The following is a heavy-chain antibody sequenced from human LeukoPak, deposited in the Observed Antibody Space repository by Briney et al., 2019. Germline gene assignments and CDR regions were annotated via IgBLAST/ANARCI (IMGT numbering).Heavy chain of an antibody. CDR1: GFTFSSYA. J-gene: IGHJ3*02. CDR2: ISYDGSNK. CDR3: ARSRGYSSTAGDAFDI. V-gene: IGHV3-30*04. D-gene: IGHD6-13*01. Sequence: PGGSLRLSCAASGFTFSSYAMHWVRQAPGKGLEWVAVISYDGSNKYYADSVKGRFTISRDNSKNTLYLQMNSLRAEDTAVYYCARSRGYSSTAGDAFDIWGQGTLVTVSS.